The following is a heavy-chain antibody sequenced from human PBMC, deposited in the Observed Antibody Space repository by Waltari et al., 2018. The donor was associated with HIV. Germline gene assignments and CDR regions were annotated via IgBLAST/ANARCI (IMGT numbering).Heavy chain of an antibody. D-gene: IGHD1-26*01. CDR3: ARHALRVGASYWYFDL. CDR2: IYYSGRA. CDR1: GGSISSSSYF. J-gene: IGHJ2*01. Sequence: QLQLQESGPGLVKPSETLSLTCTVSGGSISSSSYFWGWIRQPPGKGLEWIGRIYYSGRAYYNPSLQIRVTISVDTSKNQFSLKLSSVTAADTAVYYCARHALRVGASYWYFDLWGRGTLVTVSS. V-gene: IGHV4-39*01.